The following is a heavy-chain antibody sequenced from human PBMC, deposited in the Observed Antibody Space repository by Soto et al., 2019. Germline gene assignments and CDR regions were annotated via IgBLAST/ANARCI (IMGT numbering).Heavy chain of an antibody. CDR2: IYHSGST. Sequence: PSETLCLTCAVSGGPISSGGYSWSWIRQPPGKGLEWIGYIYHSGSTYYNPSLKSRVTISVDRSKNQFSLKLSSVTAADTAVYYCAKNWNWGSLVHWGQGTLVTVSS. J-gene: IGHJ4*02. D-gene: IGHD7-27*01. CDR1: GGPISSGGYS. V-gene: IGHV4-30-2*01. CDR3: AKNWNWGSLVH.